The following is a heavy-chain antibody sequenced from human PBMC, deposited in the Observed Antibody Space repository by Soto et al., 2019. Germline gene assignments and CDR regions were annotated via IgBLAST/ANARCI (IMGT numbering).Heavy chain of an antibody. V-gene: IGHV5-10-1*01. CDR1: GYSFSKYW. J-gene: IGHJ6*02. CDR2: IDPSDSYI. CDR3: ARHYICRGGDCYYYGMDV. D-gene: IGHD3-16*01. Sequence: PGESLKISCKGSGYSFSKYWISWVRQMPGKGLEWMGRIDPSDSYINYSPSFQGHVTISADKSINTAYLQWSSLRASDTAIYYCARHYICRGGDCYYYGMDVWGQGTKVTVSS.